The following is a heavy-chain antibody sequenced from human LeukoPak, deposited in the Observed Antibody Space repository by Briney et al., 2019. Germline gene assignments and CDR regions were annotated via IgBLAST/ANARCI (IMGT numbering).Heavy chain of an antibody. CDR2: INPSGGST. V-gene: IGHV1-46*01. D-gene: IGHD3-22*01. CDR3: ARWSYYYDSSGYYTTFDY. CDR1: GYTFTSYY. Sequence: ASVKVSCKASGYTFTSYYMHWVRQAPGQGLEWMGIINPSGGSTSYAQKFQGRVTMTRDTSTSTVYMELSSLRSEDTAVYYCARWSYYYDSSGYYTTFDYWGQGTLVTVSS. J-gene: IGHJ4*02.